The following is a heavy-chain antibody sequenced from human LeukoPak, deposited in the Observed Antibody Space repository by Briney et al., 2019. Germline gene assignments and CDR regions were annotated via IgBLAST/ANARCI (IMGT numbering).Heavy chain of an antibody. D-gene: IGHD4-17*01. CDR2: INPNSGGT. J-gene: IGHJ4*02. Sequence: ASVKVSCKASGYTFTGYYMHWVRQAPGQGLEWMGWINPNSGGTNYAQKFQGRVTMTRDTSISTAYMELSRLRSDDTAVYYCARVLDSLYGAPRDYWGQGTLVTVSS. CDR1: GYTFTGYY. V-gene: IGHV1-2*02. CDR3: ARVLDSLYGAPRDY.